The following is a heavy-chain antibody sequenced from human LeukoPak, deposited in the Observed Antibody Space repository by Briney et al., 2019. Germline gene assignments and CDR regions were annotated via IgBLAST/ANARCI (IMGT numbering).Heavy chain of an antibody. Sequence: ASVKVSCKASGYTFTSYGISWVRQAPGQGLEWMGWISAYNGNTNYAQKLQGRVTMTTDTSTSTAYMELSRLRSDDTAVYYCARDGGEMATTNYYYYYMDVWGKGTTVTVSS. V-gene: IGHV1-18*01. CDR2: ISAYNGNT. CDR1: GYTFTSYG. CDR3: ARDGGEMATTNYYYYYMDV. D-gene: IGHD5-24*01. J-gene: IGHJ6*03.